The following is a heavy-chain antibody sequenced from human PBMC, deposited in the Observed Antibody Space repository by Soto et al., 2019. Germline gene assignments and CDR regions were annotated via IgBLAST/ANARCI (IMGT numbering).Heavy chain of an antibody. D-gene: IGHD6-19*01. CDR2: VNTDGTDT. Sequence: EVQLVESGGGLVQPGGSLRLSCAASGFTFTRSWMHWVRQAPGKGLEWVSRVNTDGTDTTYADSVKGRFTISRDNAKNTLYLQMNSLTAADTAMYYCARDQSVSGPTTFHYWGQGALVTVSS. V-gene: IGHV3-74*01. CDR1: GFTFTRSW. CDR3: ARDQSVSGPTTFHY. J-gene: IGHJ4*02.